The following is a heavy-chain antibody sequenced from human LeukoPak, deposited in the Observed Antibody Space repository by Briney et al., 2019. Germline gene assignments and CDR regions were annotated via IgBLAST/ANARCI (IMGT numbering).Heavy chain of an antibody. V-gene: IGHV1-69*01. CDR2: IIPIFGTA. CDR3: AREAEYSSSSTLDY. J-gene: IGHJ4*02. CDR1: GGTFISYA. Sequence: SVKVSCKASGGTFISYAISWVRQAPGQGLEWMGGIIPIFGTANYAQKFQGRVTITADESTSTAYMELSSLRSEDTAVYYCAREAEYSSSSTLDYWAREPWSPSPQ. D-gene: IGHD6-6*01.